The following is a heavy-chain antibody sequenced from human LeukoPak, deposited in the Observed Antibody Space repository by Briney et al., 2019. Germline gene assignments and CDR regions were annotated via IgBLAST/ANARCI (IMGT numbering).Heavy chain of an antibody. CDR2: INTNTGNP. J-gene: IGHJ6*03. CDR3: ARAAGIAAAGGPYYYYYMDV. V-gene: IGHV7-4-1*02. CDR1: GYTFTSYG. D-gene: IGHD6-13*01. Sequence: ASVKVSCKASGYTFTSYGISWVRQAPGQGLEWMGRINTNTGNPTYAQGFTGRFVFSLDTSVSTAYLQISSLKAEDTAVYYCARAAGIAAAGGPYYYYYMDVWGKGTTVTVSS.